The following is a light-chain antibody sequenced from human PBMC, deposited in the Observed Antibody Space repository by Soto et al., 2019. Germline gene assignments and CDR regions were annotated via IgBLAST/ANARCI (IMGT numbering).Light chain of an antibody. V-gene: IGKV3-20*01. J-gene: IGKJ3*01. CDR2: GAS. CDR1: QSVSSSY. CDR3: QQYGSSLFT. Sequence: EIVLTQSPGTLSLSPGERATLSCRASQSVSSSYLAWYQQKPGQAPRLLIYGASSRATGIPDRFSGSGSGTASTLTISSLGPEDFEVYYCQQYGSSLFTFGPGNKVDIK.